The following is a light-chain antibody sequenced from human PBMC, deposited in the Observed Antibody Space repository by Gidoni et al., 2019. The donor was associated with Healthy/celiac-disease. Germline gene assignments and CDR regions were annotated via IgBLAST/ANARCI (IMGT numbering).Light chain of an antibody. Sequence: EIVLTQSPGTLPLSPGEGATLSCRASQSVSSSYLAWYQQKPGQAPRLLIYGASSRATGIPDRFSGSGSGTDFTLTISRLEPEDFAVYYCQQYGSSPPGGLTFGGGTKVEIK. CDR1: QSVSSSY. V-gene: IGKV3-20*01. CDR3: QQYGSSPPGGLT. CDR2: GAS. J-gene: IGKJ4*01.